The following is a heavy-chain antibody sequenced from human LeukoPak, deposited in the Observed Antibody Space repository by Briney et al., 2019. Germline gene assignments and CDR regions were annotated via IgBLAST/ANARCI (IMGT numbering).Heavy chain of an antibody. Sequence: PSETLSLTCTVSGGSISRSSYYWGWIRQPPGKGLEWIGSIYYSGSTYYNPSPKSRVTISVDTSKNQFSLKLSSVTAADTAVYYCARTLGYCSSTSCYYFDYWGQGTLVTVSS. CDR3: ARTLGYCSSTSCYYFDY. V-gene: IGHV4-39*07. D-gene: IGHD2-2*01. CDR1: GGSISRSSYY. J-gene: IGHJ4*02. CDR2: IYYSGST.